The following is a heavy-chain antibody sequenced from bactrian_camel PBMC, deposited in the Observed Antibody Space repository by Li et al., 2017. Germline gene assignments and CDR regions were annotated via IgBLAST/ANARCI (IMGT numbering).Heavy chain of an antibody. Sequence: HVQLVESGGGSVQAGGSLRLSCAVSVSSANDYCLGWFRQAPGKEREGVATIDTDGNPSYADSVKGRFAISKDNAKNTLYLQMYSLEPEDTAVYYCAAARRLWDCWSGHGRDYRYWGQGTQVTVS. CDR1: VSSANDYC. CDR2: IDTDGNP. CDR3: AAARRLWDCWSGHGRDYRY. D-gene: IGHD5*01. V-gene: IGHV3S55*01. J-gene: IGHJ4*01.